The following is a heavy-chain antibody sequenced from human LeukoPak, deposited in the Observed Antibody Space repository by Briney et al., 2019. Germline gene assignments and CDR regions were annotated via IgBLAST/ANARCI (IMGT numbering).Heavy chain of an antibody. CDR3: AREVVGATSEFDY. CDR1: GLTLSSYE. J-gene: IGHJ4*02. D-gene: IGHD1-26*01. CDR2: ITSSGSSI. V-gene: IGHV3-48*03. Sequence: PGGSLRLSCAASGLTLSSYEMNWVRQAPGKGLEWVSYITSSGSSIYYADSVKGRFTVSRDNTKNSLYLQMNSLRAEDTAVYYCAREVVGATSEFDYWGQGTLVTVSS.